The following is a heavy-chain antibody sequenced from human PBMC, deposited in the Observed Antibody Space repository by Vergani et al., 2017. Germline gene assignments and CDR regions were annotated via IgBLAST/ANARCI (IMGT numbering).Heavy chain of an antibody. V-gene: IGHV3-21*01. CDR1: GFTFSSYS. Sequence: EVQLVESGGGLVKPAGSLRLSCAASGFTFSSYSMNWVRQAPGKGLEWVSSISSSSSYIYYADSVKGRFTISRDNAKNSLYLQMNSLRAEDTAVYYCARGGYCSGGSCLHSHYWGQGTLVTVSS. D-gene: IGHD2-15*01. CDR3: ARGGYCSGGSCLHSHY. J-gene: IGHJ4*02. CDR2: ISSSSSYI.